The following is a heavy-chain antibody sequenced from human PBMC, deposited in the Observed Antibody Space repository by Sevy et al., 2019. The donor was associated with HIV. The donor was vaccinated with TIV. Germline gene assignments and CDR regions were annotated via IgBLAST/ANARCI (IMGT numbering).Heavy chain of an antibody. J-gene: IGHJ4*02. CDR1: GFTFSSYS. D-gene: IGHD6-13*01. Sequence: GESLKISCAASGFTFSSYSMNWVRQAPGKGLEWVSYISSSSSTIYYADSVKGRFTISRDNAKNSLYLQMNSLRDEDTAVYYCAYSSSWLFDYWGQGTLVTVSS. V-gene: IGHV3-48*02. CDR2: ISSSSSTI. CDR3: AYSSSWLFDY.